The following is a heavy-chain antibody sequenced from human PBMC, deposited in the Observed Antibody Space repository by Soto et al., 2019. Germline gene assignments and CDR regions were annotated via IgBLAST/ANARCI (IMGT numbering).Heavy chain of an antibody. D-gene: IGHD3-10*01. V-gene: IGHV3-23*01. J-gene: IGHJ6*03. CDR2: ISGSGGST. Sequence: GGSLRLSCAASEFTFRSYAMSWVRQAPGKGLEWVSAISGSGGSTYYADSVKGRFTISRDNSKNTLYLQMNSLRAEDTAVYYCAKSGAGRGYYGSGRYYMDVWGKGTTVTVSS. CDR1: EFTFRSYA. CDR3: AKSGAGRGYYGSGRYYMDV.